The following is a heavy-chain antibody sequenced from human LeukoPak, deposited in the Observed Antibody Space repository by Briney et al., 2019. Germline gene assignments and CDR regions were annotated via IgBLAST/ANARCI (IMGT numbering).Heavy chain of an antibody. J-gene: IGHJ4*02. V-gene: IGHV1-2*02. CDR3: ARGVIYWDY. CDR2: IHPNSGGT. Sequence: ASVKVSCKASGYTFTAYYVHWVRQAPGQGPESMRGIHPNSGGTKDAQNFQGRLTMKRDTSITTAYTKLSSLRSLDTAMYYWARGVIYWDYWGRG. D-gene: IGHD2-15*01. CDR1: GYTFTAYY.